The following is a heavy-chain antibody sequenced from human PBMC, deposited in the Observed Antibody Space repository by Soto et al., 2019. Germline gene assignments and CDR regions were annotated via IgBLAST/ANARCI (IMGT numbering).Heavy chain of an antibody. J-gene: IGHJ5*02. Sequence: PSETLSLICTVSGGSISSSSYYWGWIRQPPGKGLEWIGSIYYSGSTYYNPSLKSRVTISVDTSKNQFSLKLSSVTAADTTVYYCARHEMITFGGVIGPWGQGTLVTVSS. CDR2: IYYSGST. CDR1: GGSISSSSYY. CDR3: ARHEMITFGGVIGP. V-gene: IGHV4-39*01. D-gene: IGHD3-16*01.